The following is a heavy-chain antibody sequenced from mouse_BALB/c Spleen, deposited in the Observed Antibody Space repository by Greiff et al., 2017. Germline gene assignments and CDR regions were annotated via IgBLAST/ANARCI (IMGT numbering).Heavy chain of an antibody. J-gene: IGHJ4*01. D-gene: IGHD4-1*01. CDR3: ARERETGTYYYAMDY. CDR2: ISYSGST. Sequence: EVQLQESGPGLVKPSQSLSLTCTVTGYSITSDYAWNWIRQFPGNKLEWMGYISYSGSTSYNPSLKSRISITRDTSKNQFFLQLNSVTTEDTATYYCARERETGTYYYAMDYGGQGTSVTVSS. V-gene: IGHV3-2*02. CDR1: GYSITSDYA.